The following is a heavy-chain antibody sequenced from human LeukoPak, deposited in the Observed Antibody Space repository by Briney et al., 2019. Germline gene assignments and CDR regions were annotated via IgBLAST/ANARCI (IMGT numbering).Heavy chain of an antibody. D-gene: IGHD4/OR15-4a*01. CDR1: GFTFSSFA. J-gene: IGHJ4*02. CDR2: IWTDGSHQ. V-gene: IGHV3-33*01. CDR3: ARGVPAEY. Sequence: GGSLRLSCAASGFTFSSFAMHWVRQAPGKGLEWVALIWTDGSHQYYADSVKGRFTISRDSSKNTLYLQMTSLRAEDTAVYHCARGVPAEYWGQGTLVTVSS.